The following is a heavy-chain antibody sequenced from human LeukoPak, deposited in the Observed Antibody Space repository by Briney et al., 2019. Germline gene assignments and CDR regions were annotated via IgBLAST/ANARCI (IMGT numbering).Heavy chain of an antibody. CDR1: GYTFTSYA. V-gene: IGHV1-3*01. CDR2: INAGNGNT. J-gene: IGHJ4*02. CDR3: ARGHYYDSSGYYPGDY. D-gene: IGHD3-22*01. Sequence: ASVTVSCTASGYTFTSYAMHWVRQAPGQRLEWMGWINAGNGNTKYSQKFQGRVTITRDTSASTAYMELSSLRSEDTAVYYCARGHYYDSSGYYPGDYWGQGTLVTVSS.